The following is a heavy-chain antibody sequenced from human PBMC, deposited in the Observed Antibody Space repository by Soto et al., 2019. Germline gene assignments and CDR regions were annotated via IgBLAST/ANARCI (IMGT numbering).Heavy chain of an antibody. J-gene: IGHJ4*02. D-gene: IGHD4-4*01. CDR1: GYTFTSYG. Sequence: ASVKVSCKASGYTFTSYGISWVRQAPGQGLEWMGWISAYNGNKKYAQKLQGRVTMTTDTSTSTAYMELRTLRSDDTAVYYCARGVTPYYFDYWGQGTLVTVSS. CDR3: ARGVTPYYFDY. CDR2: ISAYNGNK. V-gene: IGHV1-18*01.